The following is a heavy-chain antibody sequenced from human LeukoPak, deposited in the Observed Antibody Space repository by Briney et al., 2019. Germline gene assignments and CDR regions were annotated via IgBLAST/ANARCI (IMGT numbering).Heavy chain of an antibody. D-gene: IGHD6-19*01. V-gene: IGHV3-7*01. Sequence: GGSLRLSCAASGFTFSSYWMSWVRQAPGKGLEWVANIKQDGSEKYYVDSVKGRFTISRDNAKNSLYLQMNSLRAEDTAVYYCARAPPIAVAGYYFDYWGQGTLVTVSS. CDR3: ARAPPIAVAGYYFDY. CDR2: IKQDGSEK. J-gene: IGHJ4*02. CDR1: GFTFSSYW.